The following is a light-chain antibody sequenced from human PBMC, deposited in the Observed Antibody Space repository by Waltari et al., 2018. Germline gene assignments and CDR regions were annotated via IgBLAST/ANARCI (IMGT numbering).Light chain of an antibody. V-gene: IGKV3-20*01. CDR1: QSVSRT. CDR3: QHYVRLPVT. J-gene: IGKJ1*01. CDR2: GAS. Sequence: EIVLTQSPGTLSLSPGERVTISCRASQSVSRTLAWYQQKPGQAPRLLMYGASNRATGIPDRVSGSGSGTDFSLTISRLEPEDFAVYYCQHYVRLPVTFGQGTKVEIK.